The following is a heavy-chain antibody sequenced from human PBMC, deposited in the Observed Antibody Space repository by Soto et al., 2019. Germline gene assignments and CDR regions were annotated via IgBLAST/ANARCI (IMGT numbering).Heavy chain of an antibody. CDR1: GGSISSSSYY. CDR3: ARQQWLVHYYYGMDV. J-gene: IGHJ6*02. V-gene: IGHV4-39*01. D-gene: IGHD6-19*01. CDR2: IYYSGST. Sequence: SETLSLTCTVSGGSISSSSYYWGWIRQPPGKGLEWIGSIYYSGSTYYNPSLKSRVTISVDTSKNQFSLKLSSVTAADTAVYYCARQQWLVHYYYGMDVWGQGTTVTVSS.